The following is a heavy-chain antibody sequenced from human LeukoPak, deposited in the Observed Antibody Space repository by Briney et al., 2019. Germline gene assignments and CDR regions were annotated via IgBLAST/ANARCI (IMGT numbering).Heavy chain of an antibody. CDR1: GFTFSSYS. J-gene: IGHJ4*02. V-gene: IGHV3-21*01. Sequence: GGSLRLSCAASGFTFSSYSMNWVRQAPGKGLEWVSSISSSSSYIYYADSVKGRFTISRDNAKNSLYLQMNSLRAEDTAVYYCARSPVAATPHFDYWGQGTLVTVSS. CDR3: ARSPVAATPHFDY. CDR2: ISSSSSYI. D-gene: IGHD2-15*01.